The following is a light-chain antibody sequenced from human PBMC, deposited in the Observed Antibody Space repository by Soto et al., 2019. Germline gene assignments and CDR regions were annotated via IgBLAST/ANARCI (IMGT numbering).Light chain of an antibody. J-gene: IGLJ2*01. CDR2: YDN. V-gene: IGLV3-21*04. CDR1: NIGSKS. Sequence: SYELTQPPSVSVAPGKTARITCGGNNIGSKSVHWHQQKPGQAPVLAIYYDNDPPSGIPERFSGSNSGNTATLTISRVEAGDEDDYYCQVWDSSSDVVFGGGTQLTVL. CDR3: QVWDSSSDVV.